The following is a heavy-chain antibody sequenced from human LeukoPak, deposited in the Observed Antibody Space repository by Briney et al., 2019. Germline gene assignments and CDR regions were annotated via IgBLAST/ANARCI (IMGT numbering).Heavy chain of an antibody. J-gene: IGHJ4*02. CDR1: GGTFTSYY. Sequence: ASVKVSCKASGGTFTSYYMHWVRQAPGQGLEWMGIINPSGGGTSYAQKFQGRVTMTRDTSTSTVYMELSSLRSEDTAVYYCARVPRGGSGYYYFDYWGQGTLVSVSS. V-gene: IGHV1-46*01. CDR3: ARVPRGGSGYYYFDY. CDR2: INPSGGGT. D-gene: IGHD3-22*01.